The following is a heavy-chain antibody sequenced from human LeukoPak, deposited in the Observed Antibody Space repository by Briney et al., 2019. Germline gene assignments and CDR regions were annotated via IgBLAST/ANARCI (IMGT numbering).Heavy chain of an antibody. CDR3: ARLRLGELSSGFDY. V-gene: IGHV1-18*01. J-gene: IGHJ4*02. D-gene: IGHD3-16*02. Sequence: ASVKVSCKASGYTFTSYGISWVRQAPGQGLEWMGWISTYNGHTIYAQKLQGRVTMTTDTSTNTAYMEVRSLRSDDAAVYYCARLRLGELSSGFDYWGQGTLVTVSS. CDR1: GYTFTSYG. CDR2: ISTYNGHT.